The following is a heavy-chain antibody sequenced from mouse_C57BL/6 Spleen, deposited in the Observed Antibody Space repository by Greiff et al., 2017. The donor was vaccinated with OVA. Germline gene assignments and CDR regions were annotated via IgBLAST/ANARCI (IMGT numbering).Heavy chain of an antibody. CDR2: IYPGDGDT. V-gene: IGHV1-82*01. J-gene: IGHJ4*01. CDR3: TREARNYWYAMDY. Sequence: VQLQESGPELVKPGASVKISCKASGYAFSSSWMNWVKQRPGKGLEWIGRIYPGDGDTNYNGKFKGKATLTADKSSSTAYMQLSSLTSEDSADYCGTREARNYWYAMDYWGQGTSVTVSS. D-gene: IGHD2-1*01. CDR1: GYAFSSSW.